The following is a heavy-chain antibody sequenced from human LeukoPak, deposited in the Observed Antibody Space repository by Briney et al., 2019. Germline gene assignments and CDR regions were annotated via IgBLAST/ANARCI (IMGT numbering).Heavy chain of an antibody. J-gene: IGHJ5*02. CDR2: INHSGST. CDR3: ARAGITGTNWFDP. D-gene: IGHD1-20*01. Sequence: SETLSLTCAVYGGSFSGYYWSWIRQPPGKGLEWIGEINHSGSTNYNPSLKSRVTISVDTSKNQFSLKLSSVTAADTAVYYCARAGITGTNWFDPWGQGTLVTVSS. CDR1: GGSFSGYY. V-gene: IGHV4-34*01.